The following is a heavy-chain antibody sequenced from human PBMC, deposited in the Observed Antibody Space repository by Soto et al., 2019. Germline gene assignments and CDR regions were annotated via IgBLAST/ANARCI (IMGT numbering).Heavy chain of an antibody. CDR3: ARAGYCSSTSCYTSRYWYFDL. D-gene: IGHD2-2*02. CDR1: GGTFSSYT. Sequence: QVQLVQSGAEVKKPGSSVKVSCKASGGTFSSYTISGVRQAPGQGLEWMGRIIPILGIANYAQKFQGRVTITADKSTCKSYMELRRLRPGDTAVYYCARAGYCSSTSCYTSRYWYFDLWGRGTLVTVSS. J-gene: IGHJ2*01. V-gene: IGHV1-69*02. CDR2: IIPILGIA.